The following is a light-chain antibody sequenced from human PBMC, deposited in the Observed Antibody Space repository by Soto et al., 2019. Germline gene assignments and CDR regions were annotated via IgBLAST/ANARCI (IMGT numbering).Light chain of an antibody. CDR2: DAS. CDR3: QQRINWPLT. V-gene: IGKV3-11*01. J-gene: IGKJ4*01. Sequence: EILLTQSPATLSLSPGERATLSCRASQSVYNNLAWYQQKPGQAPRLLISDASNRATGIPARFSGSGSGTDLTLTISSLEPEDFAVYYCQQRINWPLTFGGGTKVEIK. CDR1: QSVYNN.